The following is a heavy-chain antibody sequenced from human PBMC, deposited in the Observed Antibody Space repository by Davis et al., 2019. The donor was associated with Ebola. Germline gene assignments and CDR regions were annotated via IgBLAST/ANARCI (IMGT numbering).Heavy chain of an antibody. CDR2: MNPNSGNT. CDR1: GYTFTSYD. CDR3: AREGYYDFWSGYYYDY. J-gene: IGHJ4*02. V-gene: IGHV1-8*01. Sequence: ASVKVSCKASGYTFTSYDINWVRQATGQGLEWMGWMNPNSGNTGYAQKFQGRVTMTRNTSISTAYMELSSLRSEDTAVYYCAREGYYDFWSGYYYDYWGQGTLVTVSS. D-gene: IGHD3-3*01.